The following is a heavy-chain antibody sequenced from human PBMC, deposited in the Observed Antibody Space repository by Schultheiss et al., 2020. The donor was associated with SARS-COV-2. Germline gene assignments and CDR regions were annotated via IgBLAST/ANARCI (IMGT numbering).Heavy chain of an antibody. Sequence: GGSLRLSCAASGFTFSSYAMSWVLQAPGKGLEWVSYISSSGSTIYYADSVKGRFTISRDNAKNSLYLQMNSLRAEDTAVYYCARGLPPTFDYWGQGTLVTVSS. CDR1: GFTFSSYA. V-gene: IGHV3-48*04. J-gene: IGHJ4*02. CDR3: ARGLPPTFDY. CDR2: ISSSGSTI.